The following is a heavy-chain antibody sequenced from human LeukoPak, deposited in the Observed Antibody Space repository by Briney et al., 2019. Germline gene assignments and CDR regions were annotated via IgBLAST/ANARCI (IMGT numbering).Heavy chain of an antibody. J-gene: IGHJ4*02. V-gene: IGHV3-33*01. CDR2: IWYDGSGK. CDR1: GFSFNSYV. CDR3: ARGRNSGFSLDY. D-gene: IGHD3-22*01. Sequence: GGSLRLSCVAAGFSFNSYVMYWVRQAPGKGPEWVASIWYDGSGKFYADSVKGRFTISRDNSENTLHLQMNSLRAEDTAVYFCARGRNSGFSLDYWGQGTLVTVSS.